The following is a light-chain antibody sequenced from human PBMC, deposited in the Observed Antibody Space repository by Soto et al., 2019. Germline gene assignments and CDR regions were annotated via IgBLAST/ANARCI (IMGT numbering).Light chain of an antibody. V-gene: IGKV3-11*01. J-gene: IGKJ5*01. CDR2: DAS. Sequence: EIVLTQSPATLSLSPGERATLSCRASQTVSNYLAWYQQKPGQAPRLLIYDASIRATGIPARFSGSGSVTDFALTISSLEPEDFAVYYCQQRSNWPPITFGQGTRLEIE. CDR3: QQRSNWPPIT. CDR1: QTVSNY.